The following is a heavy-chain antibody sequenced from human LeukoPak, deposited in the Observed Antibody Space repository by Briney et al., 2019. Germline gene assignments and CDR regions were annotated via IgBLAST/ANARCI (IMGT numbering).Heavy chain of an antibody. Sequence: SVKVCCKASGYTFTAYYMHWVRQAPGQGLEWMGWINPNSGGTNYAQKFQGRVTMTWDTSISTAYMELNRLRSDDTAVYYCASSDELAAQKGFDYWGQGTLVTVSS. CDR3: ASSDELAAQKGFDY. D-gene: IGHD2-15*01. CDR1: GYTFTAYY. J-gene: IGHJ4*02. CDR2: INPNSGGT. V-gene: IGHV1-2*02.